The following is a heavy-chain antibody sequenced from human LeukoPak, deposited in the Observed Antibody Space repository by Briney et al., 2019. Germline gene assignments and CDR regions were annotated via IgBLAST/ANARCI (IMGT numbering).Heavy chain of an antibody. J-gene: IGHJ4*02. CDR3: ASEGLAVAGNFLY. CDR1: GGSIGSGAYY. Sequence: SETLSLTCTVSGGSIGSGAYYWSWIRRPAGKGPEWIGRIYASGSTNYNPSLKSRVTISVDTSENQFSLNLRSVTAADTAVYYCASEGLAVAGNFLYWGQGALVTVSS. V-gene: IGHV4-61*02. CDR2: IYASGST. D-gene: IGHD6-19*01.